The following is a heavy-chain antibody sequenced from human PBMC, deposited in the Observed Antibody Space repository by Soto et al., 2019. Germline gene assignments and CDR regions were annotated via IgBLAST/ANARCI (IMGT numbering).Heavy chain of an antibody. V-gene: IGHV3-23*01. CDR2: ISGSDDST. CDR3: AKRSSSSTFDY. J-gene: IGHJ4*02. CDR1: GFTFSSYA. Sequence: EVQLLESGGGLVQPGESLRLSCAASGFTFSSYAMSWVRQAPGKGLEWVSVISGSDDSTYYEDSVKGRFTISRDNSKNTLYLQMNSLRAEDTAVYYCAKRSSSSTFDYWGQGTLVTVSS. D-gene: IGHD6-6*01.